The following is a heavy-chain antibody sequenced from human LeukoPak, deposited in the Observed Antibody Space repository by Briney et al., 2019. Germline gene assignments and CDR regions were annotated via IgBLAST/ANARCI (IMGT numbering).Heavy chain of an antibody. CDR1: GFTFSSYS. V-gene: IGHV3-21*01. Sequence: PGGSLRLSCAASGFTFSSYSMNWVRQAPGKGLEWVSSISSSSSYVYYADSVKGRFTISRDNAKNSLYLQMNSLRVEDTAVYYCARDQGWAQPIQIDYWGQGTLVTVSS. J-gene: IGHJ4*02. CDR3: ARDQGWAQPIQIDY. CDR2: ISSSSSYV. D-gene: IGHD1-26*01.